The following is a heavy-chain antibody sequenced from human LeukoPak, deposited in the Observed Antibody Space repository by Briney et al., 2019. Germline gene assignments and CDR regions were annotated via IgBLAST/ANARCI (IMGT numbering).Heavy chain of an antibody. CDR3: ARGYSYGYYFDY. CDR2: IIPIFGTA. J-gene: IGHJ4*02. CDR1: GGTFSSYA. D-gene: IGHD5-18*01. V-gene: IGHV1-69*06. Sequence: WASVKVSCKASGGTFSSYAISWVRQAPGQGLEWMGGIIPIFGTANYAQKFQGRVTITADKSTSTAYMELSSLRSEDTAVYYRARGYSYGYYFDYWGQGTLVTVSS.